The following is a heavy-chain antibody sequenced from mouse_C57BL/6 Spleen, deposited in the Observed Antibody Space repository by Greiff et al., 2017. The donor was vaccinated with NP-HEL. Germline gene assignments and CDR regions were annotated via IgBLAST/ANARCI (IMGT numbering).Heavy chain of an antibody. V-gene: IGHV5-4*01. CDR3: AREGAGTFDY. CDR2: ISDGGSYT. J-gene: IGHJ2*01. D-gene: IGHD4-1*01. CDR1: GFTFSSYA. Sequence: EVKLVESGGGLVKPGGSLKLSCAASGFTFSSYAMSWVRQTPEKRLEWVATISDGGSYTYYPDNVKGRFTISRDNAKNNLYLQMSYLKSEDTAMYYCAREGAGTFDYWGQGTTLTVSS.